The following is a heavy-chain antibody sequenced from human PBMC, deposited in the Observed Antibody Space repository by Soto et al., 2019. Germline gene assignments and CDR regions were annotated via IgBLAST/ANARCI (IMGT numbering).Heavy chain of an antibody. CDR2: MNPNSGNT. CDR3: ARGSHNPSERITIFGVVIYYYYGMDV. Sequence: GASVKVSCKASGYTFTSHDINWVRQATGQGLEWMGWMNPNSGNTGYAQKFQGRVTMTRNTSISTAYMELSSLRSEDTAVYYCARGSHNPSERITIFGVVIYYYYGMDVWAKGPRSPSP. D-gene: IGHD3-3*01. V-gene: IGHV1-8*01. CDR1: GYTFTSHD. J-gene: IGHJ6*02.